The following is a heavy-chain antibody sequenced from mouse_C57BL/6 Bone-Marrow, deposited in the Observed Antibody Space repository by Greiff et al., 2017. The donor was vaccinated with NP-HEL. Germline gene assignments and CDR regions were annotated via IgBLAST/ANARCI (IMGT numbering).Heavy chain of an antibody. Sequence: VQLQQSGAELVKPGASVKLSCTASGFNIKDYYMHWVKQRTEQGLEWIGRIDPEDGETKYAPKFQGKATIPADTSSNTAYLQLSSLTSEDTAVYYCARLSTTVVASNYFDYWGQGTTLTVSS. J-gene: IGHJ2*01. CDR3: ARLSTTVVASNYFDY. CDR1: GFNIKDYY. CDR2: IDPEDGET. D-gene: IGHD1-1*01. V-gene: IGHV14-2*01.